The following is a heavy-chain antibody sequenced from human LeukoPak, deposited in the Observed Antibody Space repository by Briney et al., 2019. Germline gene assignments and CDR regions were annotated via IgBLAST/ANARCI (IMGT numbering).Heavy chain of an antibody. Sequence: ASVKVSCKVSGYNLTELSMHWVRQAPGKGVEWMGGFDPEDGETIYAQKFQGRVTMTEDTSTDTAYMELGSLRSEDTAVYYCATGGYYDSSGYYMVPLDYWGQGTLVTVSS. J-gene: IGHJ4*02. V-gene: IGHV1-24*01. D-gene: IGHD3-22*01. CDR3: ATGGYYDSSGYYMVPLDY. CDR2: FDPEDGET. CDR1: GYNLTELS.